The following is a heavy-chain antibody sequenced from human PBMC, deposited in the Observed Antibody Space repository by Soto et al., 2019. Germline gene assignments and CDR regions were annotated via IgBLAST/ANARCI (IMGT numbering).Heavy chain of an antibody. D-gene: IGHD3-3*01. CDR1: GDSITSYY. Sequence: PSETLSLTCTVSGDSITSYYWTWIRQAAGKRLECIVRVFSRGTTNYNPSLKSRVTMSVDTSKNQLSLKLTSVTAADTAVYYCARVGDSGYYWYFDYWGQGALVTVSS. CDR2: VFSRGTT. J-gene: IGHJ4*02. CDR3: ARVGDSGYYWYFDY. V-gene: IGHV4-4*07.